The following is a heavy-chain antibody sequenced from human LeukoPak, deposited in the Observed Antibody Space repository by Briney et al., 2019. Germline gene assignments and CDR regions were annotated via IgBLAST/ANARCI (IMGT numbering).Heavy chain of an antibody. V-gene: IGHV3-43*02. J-gene: IGHJ4*02. D-gene: IGHD7-27*01. CDR2: ISGDGGST. Sequence: GGSLRLSCAASGFTFDDYAMHWVRQAPGKGLEWVSLISGDGGSTYYADSVKGRFTISRDNAKNSLYLQMNSLRAEDTAVYYCWGSRGNFDYWGQGTLVTVSS. CDR1: GFTFDDYA. CDR3: WGSRGNFDY.